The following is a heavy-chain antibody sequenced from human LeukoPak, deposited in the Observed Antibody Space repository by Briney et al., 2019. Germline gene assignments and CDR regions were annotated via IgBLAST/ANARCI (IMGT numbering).Heavy chain of an antibody. CDR1: GFTFSSYG. V-gene: IGHV3-33*01. J-gene: IGHJ4*02. D-gene: IGHD3-22*01. CDR3: ARDYKAYYYDSILGY. Sequence: PGRSLRLSCAASGFTFSSYGMHWVRQAPGKGLEWVAVIWYDGGNKYYADSVKGRFTISRDNSKNTLYLQMNSLRAEDTAVYYCARDYKAYYYDSILGYWGQGTLVTVSS. CDR2: IWYDGGNK.